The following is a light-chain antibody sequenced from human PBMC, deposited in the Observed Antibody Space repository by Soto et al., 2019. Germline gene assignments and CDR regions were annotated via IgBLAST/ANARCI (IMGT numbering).Light chain of an antibody. CDR1: SSNIGSRT. CDR2: SND. V-gene: IGLV1-44*01. CDR3: AAWDDSLDGVV. J-gene: IGLJ2*01. Sequence: QSVLAQPPSASETPGQRVTISCSGSSSNIGSRTVSWYQQLPGTAPKLLIYSNDQRPSGVPDRFSGSKSGTSASLAISRLQSEDEADYYCAAWDDSLDGVVFGGGTKLTVL.